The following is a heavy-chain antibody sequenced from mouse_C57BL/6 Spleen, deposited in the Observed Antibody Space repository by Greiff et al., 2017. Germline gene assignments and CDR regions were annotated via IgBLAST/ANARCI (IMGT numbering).Heavy chain of an antibody. Sequence: VKLMESDAELVKPGASVKISCKVSGYTFTDHTIHWMKQRPEQGLEWIGYIYPRDGSTKYNEKFKGKATLTADKSSSTAYMQLNSLTSEDSAVYFCASYYYGSSGYFDYWGQGTTLTVSS. D-gene: IGHD1-1*01. V-gene: IGHV1-78*01. J-gene: IGHJ2*01. CDR2: IYPRDGST. CDR1: GYTFTDHT. CDR3: ASYYYGSSGYFDY.